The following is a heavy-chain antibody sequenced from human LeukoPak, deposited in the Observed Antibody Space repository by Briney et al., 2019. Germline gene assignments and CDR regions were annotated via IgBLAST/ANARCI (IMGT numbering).Heavy chain of an antibody. CDR2: IIPIFGTA. CDR1: GGTFSSYA. V-gene: IGHV1-69*13. D-gene: IGHD3-22*01. J-gene: IGHJ4*02. CDR3: ARDSIRPYYYDSSGYYFFDY. Sequence: SVKVSCKASGGTFSSYAISWVRQAPGQGLEWMGGIIPIFGTANHAQKFQGRVTITADESTSTAYMELSSLRSEDTAVYYCARDSIRPYYYDSSGYYFFDYWGQGTLVTVSS.